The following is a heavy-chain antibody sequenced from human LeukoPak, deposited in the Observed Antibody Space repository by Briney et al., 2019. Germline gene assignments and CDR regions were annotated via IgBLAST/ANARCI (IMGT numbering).Heavy chain of an antibody. D-gene: IGHD3-3*01. CDR3: ARGLHDFWSGYYLYYFGY. J-gene: IGHJ4*02. CDR2: IYYSGST. V-gene: IGHV4-59*01. Sequence: SETLSLTCTVSGGSISSYYWSWIRQPPGKGLEWIGYIYYSGSTNYNPSLKSRVTISVDTSKNQFSLKLSSVTAADTAVYYCARGLHDFWSGYYLYYFGYWGQGTLVTVSS. CDR1: GGSISSYY.